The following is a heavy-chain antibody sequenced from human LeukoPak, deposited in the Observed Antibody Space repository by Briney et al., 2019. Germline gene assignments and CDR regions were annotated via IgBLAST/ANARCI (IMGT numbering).Heavy chain of an antibody. CDR2: ISACNGNT. V-gene: IGHV1-18*01. D-gene: IGHD3-9*01. J-gene: IGHJ4*02. CDR1: GYTFTSYG. CDR3: ARVLLDYDILTGYYPNARFDY. Sequence: ASVKISCKASGYTFTSYGISWVRQAPGQGLEWMGWISACNGNTNYAQKLQGRVTMTTDTSTSTAYMELRSLRSDDTAVYYCARVLLDYDILTGYYPNARFDYWGQGTLVTVSS.